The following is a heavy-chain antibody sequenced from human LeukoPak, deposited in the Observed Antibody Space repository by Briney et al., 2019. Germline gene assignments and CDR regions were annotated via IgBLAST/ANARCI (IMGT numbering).Heavy chain of an antibody. V-gene: IGHV4-59*01. CDR2: IYYSGST. CDR3: ARDTPTYYDFWSGYYTVSHAFDI. J-gene: IGHJ3*02. Sequence: SETLSLTCTVSGGSISSYYWSWIRQPPGKGLEWIGYIYYSGSTNYNPSLKSRVTISVDTSKNQFSLKLSSVTAADTAVYYCARDTPTYYDFWSGYYTVSHAFDIWGQGTMVTISS. D-gene: IGHD3-3*01. CDR1: GGSISSYY.